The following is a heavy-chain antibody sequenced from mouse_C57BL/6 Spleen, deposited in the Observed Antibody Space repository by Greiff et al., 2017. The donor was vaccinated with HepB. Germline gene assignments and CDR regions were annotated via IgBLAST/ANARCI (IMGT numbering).Heavy chain of an antibody. J-gene: IGHJ4*01. CDR2: IYPRSGNT. CDR1: GYTFTSYG. CDR3: ARRGIYDGYYEAMDY. Sequence: VKLVESGAELARPGASVKLSCKASGYTFTSYGISWVKQRTGQGLEWIGEIYPRSGNTYYNEKFKGKATLTADKSSSTAYMELRSLTSEDSAVYFCARRGIYDGYYEAMDYWGQGTSVTVSS. V-gene: IGHV1-81*01. D-gene: IGHD2-3*01.